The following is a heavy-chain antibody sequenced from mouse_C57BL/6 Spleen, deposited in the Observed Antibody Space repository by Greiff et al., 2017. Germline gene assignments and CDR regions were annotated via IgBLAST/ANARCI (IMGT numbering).Heavy chain of an antibody. V-gene: IGHV1-52*01. CDR1: GYTFTSYW. CDR2: IDPSDSET. J-gene: IGHJ2*01. Sequence: KQSCKASGYTFTSYWMHWVKQRPIQGLEWIGNIDPSDSETHYNQKFKDKATLTVDKSSSTAYMQLSSLTSEDSAVYYCALITTVVAWYFDYWGQGTTLTVSS. D-gene: IGHD1-1*01. CDR3: ALITTVVAWYFDY.